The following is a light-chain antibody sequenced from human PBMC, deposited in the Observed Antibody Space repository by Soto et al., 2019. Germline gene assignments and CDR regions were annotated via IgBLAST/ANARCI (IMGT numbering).Light chain of an antibody. CDR1: ENVDIY. CDR3: LQRRNLPPLT. CDR2: DSY. V-gene: IGKV3-11*01. Sequence: EVILTQSPATLSLSPGERATLSCRASENVDIYLAWYQQRPGQAPRLLIYDSYNRATGIPPRFSGSGSGTDFTLTISSLEPEDSAVYYWLQRRNLPPLTFGGGTKVEIK. J-gene: IGKJ4*01.